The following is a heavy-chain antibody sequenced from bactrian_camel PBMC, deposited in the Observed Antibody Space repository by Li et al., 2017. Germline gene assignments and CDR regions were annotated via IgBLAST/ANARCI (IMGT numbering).Heavy chain of an antibody. Sequence: HVQLVESGGGSVQPGGSLRLSCAAPGYRYDTYCMGWFRQAPGKAREGVAAIDNGGSRTHADSVKGQFTISKDNDRNTLYLQMNSLQLEDAATYYWATGPGSGGYCSTIEEKYVRWGQGTQVTVS. J-gene: IGHJ4*01. D-gene: IGHD2*01. CDR1: GYRYDTYC. CDR2: IDNGGSR. V-gene: IGHV3S1*01. CDR3: ATGPGSGGYCSTIEEKYVR.